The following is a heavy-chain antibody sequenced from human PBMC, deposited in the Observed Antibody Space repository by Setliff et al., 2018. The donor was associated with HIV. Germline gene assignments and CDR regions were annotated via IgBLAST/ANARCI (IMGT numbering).Heavy chain of an antibody. D-gene: IGHD3-16*01. CDR2: FDPDTGET. Sequence: ASVKVSCKVSGYSLTELSIHWVRQPPGQGLEWMGGFDPDTGETVHAQKFQGRVTLTEDTSTDTAYMELSSLKSEDTAVYFCAGDPGGFCTYWGQGTLVTVSS. V-gene: IGHV1-24*01. CDR3: AGDPGGFCTY. J-gene: IGHJ4*02. CDR1: GYSLTELS.